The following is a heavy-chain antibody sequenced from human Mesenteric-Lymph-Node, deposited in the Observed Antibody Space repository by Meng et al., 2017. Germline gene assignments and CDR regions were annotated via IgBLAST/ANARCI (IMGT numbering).Heavy chain of an antibody. V-gene: IGHV1-3*01. CDR2: INAGNGNT. Sequence: QVQLVQSGAEVKKPGAYVKVSCKASGYTFTSYAMHWVRQAPGQRLEWMGWINAGNGNTKNSQRFQGRVTITRDTSASTAYMELSSLRSVDTAVYYCARACGRVWGQGTLVTVSS. CDR3: ARACGRV. J-gene: IGHJ4*02. CDR1: GYTFTSYA.